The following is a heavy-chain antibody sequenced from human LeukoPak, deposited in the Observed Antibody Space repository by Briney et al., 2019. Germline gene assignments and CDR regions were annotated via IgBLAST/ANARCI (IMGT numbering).Heavy chain of an antibody. J-gene: IGHJ4*02. V-gene: IGHV3-48*03. CDR2: ISSSGSTI. D-gene: IGHD6-19*01. CDR1: GFTFSSYE. Sequence: GGSLRLSCAASGFTFSSYEMNWVRQAPGKGLEWISYISSSGSTIFYADSVKGRFTISRDNAKNSLYLQMSSLRAEGTAVYYCVRDKYSSGWFDYWGQGTLVTVSS. CDR3: VRDKYSSGWFDY.